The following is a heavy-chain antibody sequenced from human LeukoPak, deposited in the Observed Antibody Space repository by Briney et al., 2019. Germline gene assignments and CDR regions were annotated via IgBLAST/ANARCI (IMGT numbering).Heavy chain of an antibody. CDR1: GFTVSSNY. V-gene: IGHV3-21*01. Sequence: PGGSLRLSCAASGFTVSSNYMSWVRQAPGKGLEWASSISSSSSYIYYADSVKGRFTISRDNAKNSLYLQMNSLRAEDTAVYYCARDRVRYCSSTSCYGYYYGMDVWGQGTTVTVSS. D-gene: IGHD2-2*01. CDR2: ISSSSSYI. J-gene: IGHJ6*02. CDR3: ARDRVRYCSSTSCYGYYYGMDV.